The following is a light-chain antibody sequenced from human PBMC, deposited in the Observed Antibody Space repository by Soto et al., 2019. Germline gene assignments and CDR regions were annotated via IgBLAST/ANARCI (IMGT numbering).Light chain of an antibody. CDR1: QSVSSSY. J-gene: IGKJ2*01. V-gene: IGKV3-20*01. CDR3: QQYGSSPPYT. Sequence: EIVLTQSPGTLSLSPGERATLSCRASQSVSSSYLAWYQQKPGQAPRLLIYGASSRTTGIPDRFSGTGSGTDSTLSISSLEPEDFAVYYWQQYGSSPPYTFGQGTKLEIK. CDR2: GAS.